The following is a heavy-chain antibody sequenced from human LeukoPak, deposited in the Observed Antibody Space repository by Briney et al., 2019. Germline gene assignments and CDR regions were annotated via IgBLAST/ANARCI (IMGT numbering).Heavy chain of an antibody. V-gene: IGHV3-15*01. J-gene: IGHJ4*02. CDR3: TTDHAVQWLEWYYFDY. CDR1: GFTLSNAW. CDR2: IKSKTDGGTT. Sequence: GGSLTLACAASGFTLSNAWMSWVRPAPGKGLEWVGRIKSKTDGGTTDYAAPVKGRFTISRDDSKNTLYLQMNSLKTEDTAVYYCTTDHAVQWLEWYYFDYWGQGTLVTVSS. D-gene: IGHD6-19*01.